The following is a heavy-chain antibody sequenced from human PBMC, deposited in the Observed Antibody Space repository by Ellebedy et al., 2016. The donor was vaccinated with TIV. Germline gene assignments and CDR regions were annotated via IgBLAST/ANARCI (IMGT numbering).Heavy chain of an antibody. V-gene: IGHV1-2*02. CDR3: ARVRRGSSGMDV. J-gene: IGHJ6*02. CDR2: INPDSGGT. Sequence: ASVKVSCKASGYTFTAYYMHWVRQAPGQGLEWMGWINPDSGGTNFAQKFQGRVTMTRDTSVNTAYMELSRLESDDTAVYYCARVRRGSSGMDVWGQGTTVTVS. CDR1: GYTFTAYY. D-gene: IGHD6-13*01.